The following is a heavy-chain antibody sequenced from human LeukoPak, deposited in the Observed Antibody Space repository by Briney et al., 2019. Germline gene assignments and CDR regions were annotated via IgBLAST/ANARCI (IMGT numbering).Heavy chain of an antibody. CDR3: ARWNGDIRGFDN. V-gene: IGHV3-33*01. J-gene: IGHJ4*02. D-gene: IGHD4-17*01. Sequence: GGSLRLSCAASGFTFSGYGMHWVRQAPGKGLEWVAVICYDGSNKYYVESVKGRFTISRDNSKNTLYLQMNSLRAEDTAVYYCARWNGDIRGFDNWGQGTLVTVSS. CDR1: GFTFSGYG. CDR2: ICYDGSNK.